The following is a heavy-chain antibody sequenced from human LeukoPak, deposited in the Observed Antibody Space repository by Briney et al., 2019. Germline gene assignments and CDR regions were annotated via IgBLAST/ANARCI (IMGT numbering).Heavy chain of an antibody. CDR2: IYHRGST. CDR3: AREGSAVAGSIRGMDV. Sequence: PSETLSLTCAVSGSAVSSDDHFWSWIRQPPGRGLEWIGYIYHRGSTSYNPSLRSRVTVSLDKSRNQFSLNLYSVTAADTAVYYCAREGSAVAGSIRGMDVWGQGTTVTVSS. D-gene: IGHD6-19*01. J-gene: IGHJ6*02. CDR1: GSAVSSDDHF. V-gene: IGHV4-30-2*01.